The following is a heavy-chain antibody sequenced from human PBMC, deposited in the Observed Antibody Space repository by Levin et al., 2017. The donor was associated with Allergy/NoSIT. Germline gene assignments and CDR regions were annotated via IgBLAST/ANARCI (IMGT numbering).Heavy chain of an antibody. CDR2: IKSKTDGGTA. V-gene: IGHV3-15*01. D-gene: IGHD6-13*01. J-gene: IGHJ4*02. CDR1: GFSFSNAW. Sequence: ETLSLTCAASGFSFSNAWMSWARQAPGKGLEWVGRIKSKTDGGTADYAAPVKGRFTISRDDSKNTLYLQMDSLKSEDTAVYYCSTAWLFHSSSWYGGYWGQGTLVTVSS. CDR3: STAWLFHSSSWYGGY.